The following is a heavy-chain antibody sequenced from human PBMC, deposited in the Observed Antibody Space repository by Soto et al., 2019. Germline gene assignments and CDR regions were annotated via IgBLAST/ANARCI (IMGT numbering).Heavy chain of an antibody. V-gene: IGHV5-51*01. J-gene: IGHJ6*02. Sequence: GESLKISCKGSGYSFTSCWIGWVRQMPWKGLEWMGSIYPGDSDTRYSPSFQGQVTISADKSISTAYLQWSSLKASDTAMYYCARLLLGYCSGGSCAPYYYYGMDVWGQGTTVTVSS. CDR3: ARLLLGYCSGGSCAPYYYYGMDV. CDR1: GYSFTSCW. CDR2: IYPGDSDT. D-gene: IGHD2-15*01.